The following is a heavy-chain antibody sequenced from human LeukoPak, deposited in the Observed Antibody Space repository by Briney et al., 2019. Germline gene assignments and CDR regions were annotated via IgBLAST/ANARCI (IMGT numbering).Heavy chain of an antibody. D-gene: IGHD6-19*01. CDR1: GFTFSSYA. CDR3: AKGGRAVAGPY. Sequence: GGSLRLSCAASGFTFSSYAMSWVRQAPGEGLEWVSAISCSGGSTYYTDSVKGRVTISRDNSKNTLYLQMNSLRSGDTAVYYCAKGGRAVAGPYWGQGTLVTVSS. J-gene: IGHJ4*02. V-gene: IGHV3-23*01. CDR2: ISCSGGST.